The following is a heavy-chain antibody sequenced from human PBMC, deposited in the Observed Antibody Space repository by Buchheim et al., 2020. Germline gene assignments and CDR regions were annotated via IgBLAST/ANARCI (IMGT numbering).Heavy chain of an antibody. D-gene: IGHD6-25*01. V-gene: IGHV3-74*01. CDR1: GLTFSSYW. CDR2: INTEGSDT. Sequence: EVQLVESGGGLVQPGESLRLSCAASGLTFSSYWMHWVRQAPGKGLMWVSRINTEGSDTIYADSVKGRFTISRDNAKKTLYLQMNSLRVEDTAVYYCARAESGLYHYFKSWGQGTL. J-gene: IGHJ4*02. CDR3: ARAESGLYHYFKS.